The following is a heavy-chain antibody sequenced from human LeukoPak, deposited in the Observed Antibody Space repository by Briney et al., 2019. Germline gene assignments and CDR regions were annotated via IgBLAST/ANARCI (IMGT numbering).Heavy chain of an antibody. J-gene: IGHJ4*02. Sequence: GGSLRLSCAASGFTFSSYAMSWVRQAPGKGLEWVSAISGSGGSTYYADAVKGRFTISRDNAKNSLYLEMNSLRAEDTAVYYCARDACSSTNCYSFDYWGQGTLVTVSS. D-gene: IGHD2-2*01. CDR2: ISGSGGST. CDR3: ARDACSSTNCYSFDY. CDR1: GFTFSSYA. V-gene: IGHV3-23*01.